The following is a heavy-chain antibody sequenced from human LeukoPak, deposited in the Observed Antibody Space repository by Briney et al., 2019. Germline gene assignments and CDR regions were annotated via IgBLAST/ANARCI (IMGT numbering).Heavy chain of an antibody. CDR3: ARGQIKLDY. CDR2: IYSGGGT. Sequence: GGSLRLSCAASGLTVSSNHMTWVRQAPGKGLEWVSVIYSGGGTYYADSVKGRFTISRDNSKNTLHLQMNSLGPEDTAVYYCARGQIKLDYWGQGTLVTVSS. J-gene: IGHJ4*02. CDR1: GLTVSSNH. V-gene: IGHV3-66*02.